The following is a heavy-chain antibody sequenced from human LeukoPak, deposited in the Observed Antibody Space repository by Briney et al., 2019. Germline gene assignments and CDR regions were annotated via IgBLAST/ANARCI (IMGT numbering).Heavy chain of an antibody. Sequence: GASVKVSCKASGYTLTSYYIHWVRQAPGQGLEWMGWISPYSRKTNYAQKFQGRVTMTTDTSTSTAYMELRSLRADDTAVYYCASCHCTYGVCYGECEYFQHWGQGTLVTVSS. CDR2: ISPYSRKT. CDR1: GYTLTSYY. D-gene: IGHD2-8*01. J-gene: IGHJ1*01. CDR3: ASCHCTYGVCYGECEYFQH. V-gene: IGHV1-18*04.